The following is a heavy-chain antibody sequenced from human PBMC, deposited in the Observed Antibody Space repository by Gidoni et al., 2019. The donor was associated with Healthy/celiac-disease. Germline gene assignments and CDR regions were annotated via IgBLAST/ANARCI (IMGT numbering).Heavy chain of an antibody. CDR2: IYYSGRT. Sequence: LQLQESGQGRVKPAETLCPTCTVPGGSISSSSDYLGWIRQPPGKGLEWIGSIYYSGRTDYNPSLKSRVTISVDTSKNQFSLKLSSVTAADTAVYYCASQGVAIFGQYGMDVWGQGTTVTVSS. J-gene: IGHJ6*02. V-gene: IGHV4-39*01. CDR3: ASQGVAIFGQYGMDV. D-gene: IGHD3-3*01. CDR1: GGSISSSSDY.